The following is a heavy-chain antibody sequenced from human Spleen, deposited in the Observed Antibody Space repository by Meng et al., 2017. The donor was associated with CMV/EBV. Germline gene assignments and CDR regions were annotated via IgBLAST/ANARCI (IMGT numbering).Heavy chain of an antibody. CDR3: ARGSYYYDTSGYYQPHFDY. D-gene: IGHD3-22*01. J-gene: IGHJ4*02. CDR1: GGNFNTFA. CDR2: INPNNGGT. V-gene: IGHV1-2*07. Sequence: ASVKVSCKASGGNFNTFAISWVRQAPGQGLEWMGWINPNNGGTNYAHKFQGRVTMTRDTSISTAYMELRRLRSDDTAVYYCARGSYYYDTSGYYQPHFDYWGQGTLVTVSS.